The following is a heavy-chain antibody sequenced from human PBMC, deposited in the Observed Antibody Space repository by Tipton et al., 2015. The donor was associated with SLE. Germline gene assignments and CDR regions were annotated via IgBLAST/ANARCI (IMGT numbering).Heavy chain of an antibody. CDR2: IYHSGTP. CDR3: VRLELPATKADY. D-gene: IGHD5-24*01. CDR1: GFSISIYY. Sequence: TLSLTCTVSGFSISIYYWGWLRQPPGKGLAWLGTIYHSGTPYYNPSLKSRLTLSIDTSKNQFSLKLSSVTAADTAVYYCVRLELPATKADYWGPGTLVTVSS. V-gene: IGHV4-38-2*02. J-gene: IGHJ4*02.